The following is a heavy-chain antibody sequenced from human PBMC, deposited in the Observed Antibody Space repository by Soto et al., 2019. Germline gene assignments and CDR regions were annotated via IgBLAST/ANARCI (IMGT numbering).Heavy chain of an antibody. V-gene: IGHV4-34*01. Sequence: QVQLQQWGAGLLKPSETLSLTCAVYGGSFSGYYWSWIRQPPGKGLEGIGEINHSGSTTYNPSLKSRVTISVDTSKNQFSLKLSSVTAADTAVYYCARGLSPYYYGSGDWFDPWGQGTLVTVSS. CDR3: ARGLSPYYYGSGDWFDP. J-gene: IGHJ5*02. CDR1: GGSFSGYY. D-gene: IGHD3-10*01. CDR2: INHSGST.